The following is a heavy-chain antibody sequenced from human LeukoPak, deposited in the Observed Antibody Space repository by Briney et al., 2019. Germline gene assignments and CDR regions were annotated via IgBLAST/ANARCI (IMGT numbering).Heavy chain of an antibody. J-gene: IGHJ5*02. CDR2: ISAYNGNT. Sequence: ASVKVSCKASGGTFSSYAISWVRQAPGQGLEWMGWISAYNGNTNYAQKLQGRVTMTTDTPTSTAYMELRSLRSDDTAVYYCARDPMIVVVPALPANWFDPWGQGTLVTVSS. CDR3: ARDPMIVVVPALPANWFDP. D-gene: IGHD2-2*01. CDR1: GGTFSSYA. V-gene: IGHV1-18*01.